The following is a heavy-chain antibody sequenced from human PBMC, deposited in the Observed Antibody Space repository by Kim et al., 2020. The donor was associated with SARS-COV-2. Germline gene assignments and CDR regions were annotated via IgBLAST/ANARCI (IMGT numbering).Heavy chain of an antibody. CDR2: T. J-gene: IGHJ4*02. D-gene: IGHD3-10*01. V-gene: IGHV4-4*02. CDR3: AREGSGSYIGY. Sequence: TNDNPSLKSRVTISVDKSKNQFSLKLSSVTAADTAVYYCAREGSGSYIGYWGQGTLVTVSS.